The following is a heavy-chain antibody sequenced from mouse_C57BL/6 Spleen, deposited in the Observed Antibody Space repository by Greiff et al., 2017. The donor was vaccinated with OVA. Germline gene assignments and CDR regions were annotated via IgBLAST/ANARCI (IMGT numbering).Heavy chain of an antibody. J-gene: IGHJ2*01. CDR1: GYSFTSYW. CDR2: IHPSDSDT. Sequence: QVQLKQPGAELVKPGASVQVSFKASGYSFTSYWMHSLKQRPGQGLEWIGRIHPSDSDTNYCQKFKGKATWTVDKSSSTDYMQLSSLTSEHSAVYYCAIWPNYYIDYWGQGTTLPDSS. V-gene: IGHV1-74*01. CDR3: AIWPNYYIDY.